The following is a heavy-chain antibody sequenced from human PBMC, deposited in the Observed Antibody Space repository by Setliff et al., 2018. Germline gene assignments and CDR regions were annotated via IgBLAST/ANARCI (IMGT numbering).Heavy chain of an antibody. CDR2: IYHRGRK. J-gene: IGHJ4*02. CDR3: ARHLLVQGTYHFDY. V-gene: IGHV4-38-2*01. Sequence: SETLSLTCAVSGASINSGHYWGWIRQPPGKGLEWIATIYHRGRKYYSPSLQSRVSVSLDTSKNHFSLRLTSMTAADTAVYFCARHLLVQGTYHFDYWGQGSPVTVSS. D-gene: IGHD3-10*01. CDR1: GASINSGHY.